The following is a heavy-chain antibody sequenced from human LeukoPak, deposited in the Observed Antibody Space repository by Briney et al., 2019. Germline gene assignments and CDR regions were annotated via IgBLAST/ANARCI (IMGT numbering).Heavy chain of an antibody. J-gene: IGHJ6*03. V-gene: IGHV3-30*02. Sequence: GGSLRLSCVASGFTFSSYGMHWVRQAPGKGLEWVAFIRYDGSNKYYADSVKGRFTISRDNFKNTLYLQMNSLRAEDTAVYYCAKGSKAVVFTRDHYMDVWGKGITVTISS. D-gene: IGHD3-22*01. CDR2: IRYDGSNK. CDR3: AKGSKAVVFTRDHYMDV. CDR1: GFTFSSYG.